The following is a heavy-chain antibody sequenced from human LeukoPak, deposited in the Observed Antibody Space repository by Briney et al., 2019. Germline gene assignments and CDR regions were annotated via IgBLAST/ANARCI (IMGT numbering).Heavy chain of an antibody. Sequence: PGGSLRLSCAASGFIISRYSMNWVRQAPGKGLEWVSFISSTSSYIYYADSVKGRFTISRDNAKNSLYLQMNSLRAEDTAVYYCARSRTTVTKDALDYWGQGTLVTVSS. J-gene: IGHJ4*02. CDR1: GFIISRYS. CDR3: ARSRTTVTKDALDY. V-gene: IGHV3-21*01. D-gene: IGHD4-17*01. CDR2: ISSTSSYI.